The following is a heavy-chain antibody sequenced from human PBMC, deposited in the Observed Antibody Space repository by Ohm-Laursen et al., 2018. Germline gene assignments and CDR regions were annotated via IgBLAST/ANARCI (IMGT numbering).Heavy chain of an antibody. J-gene: IGHJ6*02. D-gene: IGHD2-2*01. CDR3: ARTRYCSSTSCYYAMDV. CDR1: GYTFTGYY. V-gene: IGHV1-2*02. Sequence: ATVKISCKASGYTFTGYYMHWVRQAPGHGLEWMGWIKPNSGDTNHAQKFQGRVTMTRDTSIGTAYMELSRLRSDDTAVYYCARTRYCSSTSCYYAMDVWGQGTTVTVSS. CDR2: IKPNSGDT.